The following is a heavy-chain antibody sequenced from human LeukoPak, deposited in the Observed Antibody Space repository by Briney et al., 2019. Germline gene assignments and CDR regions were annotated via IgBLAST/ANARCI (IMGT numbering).Heavy chain of an antibody. CDR1: GFTFSSYA. CDR2: ISGSGGST. Sequence: GGSLRLSCAASGFTFSSYAMSWVRQAPGKGLEWVSAISGSGGSTYYADSVKGRFTISRDNSKNTLYLQMNSLRAEDTAVYYCAKDLDTDYYGSGSLSDYWGQGTLVTVSS. V-gene: IGHV3-23*01. CDR3: AKDLDTDYYGSGSLSDY. J-gene: IGHJ4*02. D-gene: IGHD3-10*01.